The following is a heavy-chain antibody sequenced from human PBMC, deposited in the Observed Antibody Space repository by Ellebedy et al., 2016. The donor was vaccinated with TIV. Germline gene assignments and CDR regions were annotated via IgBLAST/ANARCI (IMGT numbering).Heavy chain of an antibody. V-gene: IGHV4-59*08. J-gene: IGHJ4*02. CDR2: IYYSGST. Sequence: MPSETLSLTCIVSVGPICGHYRSWIPQPPGKGLEWIVYIYYSGSTNYNPSFKSRVTISVDTSKNQLSLKLSSVTAADTAVYYCARLFPRGVNDYWGQGTLVTVSS. CDR3: ARLFPRGVNDY. CDR1: VGPICGHY. D-gene: IGHD3-10*01.